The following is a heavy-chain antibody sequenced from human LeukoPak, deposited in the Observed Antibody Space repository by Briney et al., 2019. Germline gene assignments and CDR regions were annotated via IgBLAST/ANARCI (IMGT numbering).Heavy chain of an antibody. CDR1: GYTFTGYY. CDR2: INPNSGAT. Sequence: ASVKVSCKAPGYTFTGYYMQWVRQAPGQGLEWMGWINPNSGATNYAQKFQGWVTMTRDTSTTTAYMELSRLRFDDTAVYYCARASDGYSYGSFVDYWGQGTLVTVSS. V-gene: IGHV1-2*04. J-gene: IGHJ4*02. D-gene: IGHD5-18*01. CDR3: ARASDGYSYGSFVDY.